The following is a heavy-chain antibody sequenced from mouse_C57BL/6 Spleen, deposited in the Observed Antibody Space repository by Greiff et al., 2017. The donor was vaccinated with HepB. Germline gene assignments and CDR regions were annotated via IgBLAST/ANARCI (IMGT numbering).Heavy chain of an antibody. Sequence: VMLVESGPELVKPGASVKISCKASGYAFSSSWMNWVKQRPGKGLEWIGRIYPGDGDTNYNGKFKGKATLTADKSSSTAYMQLSSLTSEDSAVYFCARDDGYYGYYFDYWGQGTTLTVSS. CDR2: IYPGDGDT. CDR3: ARDDGYYGYYFDY. J-gene: IGHJ2*01. D-gene: IGHD2-3*01. CDR1: GYAFSSSW. V-gene: IGHV1-82*01.